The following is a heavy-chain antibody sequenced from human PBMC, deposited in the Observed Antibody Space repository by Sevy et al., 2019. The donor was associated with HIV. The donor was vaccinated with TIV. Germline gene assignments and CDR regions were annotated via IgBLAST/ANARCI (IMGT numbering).Heavy chain of an antibody. J-gene: IGHJ4*02. CDR3: AKEHQQVGFNY. D-gene: IGHD2-2*01. CDR1: GGTLSTHT. CDR2: VIPIFAKT. V-gene: IGHV1-69*13. Sequence: ASVKVSCRASGGTLSTHTIRWVRQAPGQGLEWMGGVIPIFAKTKYAQKFQDRVTITADDATSTVYMELTSLTSDDTALYYCAKEHQQVGFNYWGQGTLVTVSS.